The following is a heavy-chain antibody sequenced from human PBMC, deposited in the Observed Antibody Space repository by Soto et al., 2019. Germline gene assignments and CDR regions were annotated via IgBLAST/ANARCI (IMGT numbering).Heavy chain of an antibody. CDR2: ISTNNGNT. CDR1: DYTFTSYG. CDR3: ARDLIPRYYFDY. V-gene: IGHV1-18*01. D-gene: IGHD2-21*01. Sequence: GASVKVSCKASDYTFTSYGINWVRQAPGQGPEWMGWISTNNGNTNYAQKFQGRVTITTDTSTSTAYMELSSLRSEDTAVYYCARDLIPRYYFDYWGQGTLVTVSS. J-gene: IGHJ4*02.